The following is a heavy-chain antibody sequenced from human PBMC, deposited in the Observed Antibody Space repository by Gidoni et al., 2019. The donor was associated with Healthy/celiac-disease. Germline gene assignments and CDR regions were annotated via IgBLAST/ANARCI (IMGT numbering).Heavy chain of an antibody. CDR2: ISGSGGST. D-gene: IGHD1-26*01. Sequence: EVQLLASGGGLVQPGGSLRLSCHASGFTFSSYAMRWVRQAPGKGLEWVSAISGSGGSTYYADSVKGRFTISRDNSKNTLYLQMNSLRAEDTAVYYCAKDGSLYSGSLFDYWGQGTLVTVSS. CDR3: AKDGSLYSGSLFDY. CDR1: GFTFSSYA. J-gene: IGHJ4*02. V-gene: IGHV3-23*01.